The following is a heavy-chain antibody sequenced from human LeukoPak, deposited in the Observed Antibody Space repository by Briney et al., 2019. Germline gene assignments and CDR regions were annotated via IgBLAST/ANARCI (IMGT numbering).Heavy chain of an antibody. Sequence: PGGSLRLSCAASGFTFSSYSMNWVRQAPGKGLEWVSSISGSSSYIYYADSVKGRFTISRDNAKNSLYLQMNSLRAEDTAVYYCARGIAAAGPFDYWGQGTLVTVSS. J-gene: IGHJ4*02. CDR2: ISGSSSYI. CDR1: GFTFSSYS. CDR3: ARGIAAAGPFDY. V-gene: IGHV3-21*01. D-gene: IGHD6-13*01.